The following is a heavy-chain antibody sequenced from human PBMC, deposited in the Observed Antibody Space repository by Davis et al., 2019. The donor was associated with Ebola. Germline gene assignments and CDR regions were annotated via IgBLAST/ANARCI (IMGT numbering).Heavy chain of an antibody. V-gene: IGHV1-2*06. J-gene: IGHJ5*02. D-gene: IGHD3-10*01. CDR1: GYTFTSYY. CDR2: INPNSGGT. Sequence: ASVKVSCKASGYTFTSYYMHWVRQAPGQGLEWMGRINPNSGGTNYAQKFQGRVTMTRDTSISTAYMELSRLRSDDTAVYYCARGGENSVLLWFGDLFDPWGQGTLVTVSS. CDR3: ARGGENSVLLWFGDLFDP.